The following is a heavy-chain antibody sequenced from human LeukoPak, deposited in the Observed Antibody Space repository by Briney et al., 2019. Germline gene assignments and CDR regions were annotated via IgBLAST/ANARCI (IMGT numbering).Heavy chain of an antibody. J-gene: IGHJ6*03. CDR2: VYSDGRT. Sequence: PSETLSLTCTVSGGSISRPYWSWIRQPPREGLEWIGYVYSDGRTNFNPSLKSRVTMSIDTSKSQFSLRLTSVTAADAAVYYCARGGGLYFGDLFSAGYMDVWGKGTTVTVSS. D-gene: IGHD3-10*01. V-gene: IGHV4-59*11. CDR1: GGSISRPY. CDR3: ARGGGLYFGDLFSAGYMDV.